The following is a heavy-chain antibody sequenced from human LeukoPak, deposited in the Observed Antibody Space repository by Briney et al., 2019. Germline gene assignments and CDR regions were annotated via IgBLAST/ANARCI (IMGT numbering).Heavy chain of an antibody. Sequence: HGAPLQISCKCSGYIFTSYWITWVRPLPGKGLEWMGKIDPGDSYTNYSPSLQGHVTISADKSITTAYLQWSSLKASDTAMYYGARIPLDSSGYYYAGDGFDIWGQGTMVTVSS. J-gene: IGHJ3*02. CDR2: IDPGDSYT. D-gene: IGHD3-22*01. V-gene: IGHV5-10-1*01. CDR3: ARIPLDSSGYYYAGDGFDI. CDR1: GYIFTSYW.